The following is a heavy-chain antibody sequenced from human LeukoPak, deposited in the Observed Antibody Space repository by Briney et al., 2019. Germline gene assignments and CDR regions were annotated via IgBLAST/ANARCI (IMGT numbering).Heavy chain of an antibody. V-gene: IGHV4-39*07. CDR3: ARGRQSSSWYVGYYYYYYMDV. J-gene: IGHJ6*03. Sequence: SETLSLTCTVSGGSISSSSYYWGWIRQPPGKGLEWIGSIYYSGSTYYNPSLKSRVTISVDTPKNQFSLKLSSVTAADTAVYYCARGRQSSSWYVGYYYYYYMDVWGKGTTVTVSS. CDR1: GGSISSSSYY. D-gene: IGHD6-13*01. CDR2: IYYSGST.